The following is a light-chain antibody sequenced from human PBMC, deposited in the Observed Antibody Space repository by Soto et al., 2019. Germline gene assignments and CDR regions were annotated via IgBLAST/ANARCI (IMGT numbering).Light chain of an antibody. Sequence: EIVLTQSPGTLSLSPGERATLSCRASQSVSSSYLAWYQQKPGQAPRLLIYGASSRATGIPDRFSGSGSGTDSTPTISRLEPENFAVNYCQQYGSSPRTFGQWTKGEIK. J-gene: IGKJ1*01. CDR3: QQYGSSPRT. CDR1: QSVSSSY. CDR2: GAS. V-gene: IGKV3-20*01.